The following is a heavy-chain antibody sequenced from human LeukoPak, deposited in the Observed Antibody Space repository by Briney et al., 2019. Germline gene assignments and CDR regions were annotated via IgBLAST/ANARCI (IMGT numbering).Heavy chain of an antibody. CDR3: AKPLLWSYFDY. J-gene: IGHJ4*02. Sequence: AGGSLRLSCAASGFTFSSYAMSWVRQAPGKGLEGVSAISGRGGSTYYADSVKGRFTISRDNSKNTLYLQMNSLRAEDTAVYYCAKPLLWSYFDYWGQGTLVTVSS. CDR2: ISGRGGST. D-gene: IGHD3-10*01. CDR1: GFTFSSYA. V-gene: IGHV3-23*01.